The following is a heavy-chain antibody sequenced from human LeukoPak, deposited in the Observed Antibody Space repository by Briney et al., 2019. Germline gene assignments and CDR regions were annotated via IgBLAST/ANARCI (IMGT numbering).Heavy chain of an antibody. V-gene: IGHV4-4*02. Sequence: SETLSLTCAVSGGSISSSNWWSWVRQPPGKGLEWIGEIYHSGSTNYNPSLKSRVTISVDKSKNQFSLKLSSVTAADTAVYFCARKDYYDSRGRPLDVWGQGTMVTVSS. D-gene: IGHD3-22*01. CDR2: IYHSGST. J-gene: IGHJ3*01. CDR1: GGSISSSNW. CDR3: ARKDYYDSRGRPLDV.